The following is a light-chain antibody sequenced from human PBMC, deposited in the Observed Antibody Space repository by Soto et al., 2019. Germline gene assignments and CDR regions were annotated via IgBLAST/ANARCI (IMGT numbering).Light chain of an antibody. CDR2: EGS. CDR1: ISDFGNYQF. Sequence: QSAPTLPPSVFGSPGRSIPISCTGSISDFGNYQFVSWYQQHPGKVPKLILFEGSQRPSGVSGRFSGSKSGNTASLTISGLQAEDEADYYCCSFTSSNTHVFGTGTKVTVL. CDR3: CSFTSSNTHV. V-gene: IGLV2-14*02. J-gene: IGLJ1*01.